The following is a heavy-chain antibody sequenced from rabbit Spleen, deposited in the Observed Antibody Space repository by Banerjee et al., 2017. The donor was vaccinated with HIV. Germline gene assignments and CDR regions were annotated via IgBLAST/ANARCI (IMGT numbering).Heavy chain of an antibody. CDR1: GFSFSDRDV. CDR3: AKDLAAVIGWNFNL. J-gene: IGHJ4*01. D-gene: IGHD1-1*01. Sequence: QEQLVESGGGLVQPGGSLKLSCTASGFSFSDRDVMCWVRQAPGKGLQWIACINTYTARPVYASWAKGRFTISKTSSTTVTLQMTSLTAADTATYFCAKDLAAVIGWNFNLWGQGTLVTVS. V-gene: IGHV1S45*01. CDR2: INTYTARP.